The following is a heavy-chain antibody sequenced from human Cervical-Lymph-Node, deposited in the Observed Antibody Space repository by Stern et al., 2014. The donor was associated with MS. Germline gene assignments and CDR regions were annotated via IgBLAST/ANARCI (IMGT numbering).Heavy chain of an antibody. CDR1: GGTFSSHA. D-gene: IGHD2-2*02. J-gene: IGHJ6*02. CDR2: GIPIFGTV. CDR3: ARDQIPYYYYGMDV. V-gene: IGHV1-69*01. Sequence: QVQLGQSGAEVKKPGSSVKVSCQTSGGTFSSHAINWVRQAPGQGLEWMGGGIPIFGTVDYAQKFQGRLTITADESTNTAYMELSSLRSEDTAVYYCARDQIPYYYYGMDVWGQGTTVTVSS.